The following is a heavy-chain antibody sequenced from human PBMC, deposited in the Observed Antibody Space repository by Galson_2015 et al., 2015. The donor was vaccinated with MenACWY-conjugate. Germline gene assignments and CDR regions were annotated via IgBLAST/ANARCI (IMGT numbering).Heavy chain of an antibody. CDR1: GGSISSYY. J-gene: IGHJ4*02. Sequence: SLTCTVSGGSISSYYWSWIRQPPGKGLEWIGYIYYSGSTNYNPSLKSRVTISVDTSKNQFSLKLSSVTAADTAVYYCARSLGTVTPTLLGYWGQGTLVTVSS. V-gene: IGHV4-59*01. D-gene: IGHD4-11*01. CDR2: IYYSGST. CDR3: ARSLGTVTPTLLGY.